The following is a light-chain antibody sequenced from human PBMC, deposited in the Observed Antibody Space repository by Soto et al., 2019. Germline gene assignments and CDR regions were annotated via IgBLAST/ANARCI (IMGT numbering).Light chain of an antibody. CDR2: AAS. V-gene: IGKV1-5*01. J-gene: IGKJ1*01. Sequence: TQSPSTLSGSVGDRVTITCRASQTISSWLAWYQQKPGKAPKLLIYAASTLQSGVPSRFSGSGSGTDFTLTISCLQSEDFATYYCQQYYSYPLTFGQGTKVDIK. CDR3: QQYYSYPLT. CDR1: QTISSW.